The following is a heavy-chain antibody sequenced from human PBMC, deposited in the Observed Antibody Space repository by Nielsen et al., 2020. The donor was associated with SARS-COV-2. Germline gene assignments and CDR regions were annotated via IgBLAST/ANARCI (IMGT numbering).Heavy chain of an antibody. Sequence: ASVKVSCKTSGYTFGDYYIHWMRQAPGQGLEWLGMINPSDDGTVYAKKFEYRLTMTRDASTSTVYMHLSSLIFEDSAMYYCARVKGVTMIGYFHHWGQGTLVTVSS. D-gene: IGHD3-22*01. CDR2: INPSDDGT. CDR3: ARVKGVTMIGYFHH. CDR1: GYTFGDYY. J-gene: IGHJ1*01. V-gene: IGHV1-46*01.